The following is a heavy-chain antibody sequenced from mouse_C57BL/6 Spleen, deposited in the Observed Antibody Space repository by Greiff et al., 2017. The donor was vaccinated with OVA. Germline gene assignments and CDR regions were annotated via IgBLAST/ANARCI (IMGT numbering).Heavy chain of an antibody. V-gene: IGHV3-6*01. Sequence: EVKLMESGPGLVKPSQSLSLTCSVTGYSITSGYYWNWIRQFPGNKLEWMGYISYDGSNNYNPSLKNRISITRDTSKNQFFLKLNSVTTEDTATYYCAREGNWEGYFDYWGQGTTLTVSS. J-gene: IGHJ2*01. CDR3: AREGNWEGYFDY. CDR1: GYSITSGYY. D-gene: IGHD4-1*01. CDR2: ISYDGSN.